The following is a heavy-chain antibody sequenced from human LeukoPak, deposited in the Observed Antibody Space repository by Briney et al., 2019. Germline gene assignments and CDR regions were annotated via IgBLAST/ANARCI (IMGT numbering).Heavy chain of an antibody. J-gene: IGHJ4*02. V-gene: IGHV4-59*08. D-gene: IGHD3-10*01. CDR2: IYYSGST. CDR1: GDSIINYY. Sequence: PSETLSLTCTVSGDSIINYYWSWIRQSPGKGLEWIGYIYYSGSTKYNLSLKSRVPISVDTSKNQFSLKLSSVTAADTAVYYCARHRGSGSPYFDYWGQGTLVTVSS. CDR3: ARHRGSGSPYFDY.